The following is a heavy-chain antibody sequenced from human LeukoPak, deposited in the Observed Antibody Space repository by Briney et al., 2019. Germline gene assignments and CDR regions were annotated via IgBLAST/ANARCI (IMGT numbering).Heavy chain of an antibody. CDR3: AKDDITGEFDP. Sequence: GGSLRLSCAASGFTFSSYGMHWVRQAPGKGLEWVAVIWYDGSNKYYADSVKGRFTISRDNSKNTLYLQMNSLRAEDTAVYYCAKDDITGEFDPWGQGTLVTVSS. V-gene: IGHV3-33*06. CDR1: GFTFSSYG. CDR2: IWYDGSNK. D-gene: IGHD7-27*01. J-gene: IGHJ5*02.